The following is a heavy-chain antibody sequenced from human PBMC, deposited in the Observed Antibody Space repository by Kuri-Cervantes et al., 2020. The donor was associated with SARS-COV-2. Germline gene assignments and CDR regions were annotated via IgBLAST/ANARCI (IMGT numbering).Heavy chain of an antibody. D-gene: IGHD3-10*01. CDR1: AYYLSNHC. CDR3: ACIFGGTYLSTQDIFDL. V-gene: IGHV5-51*01. CDR2: IFPGDSDT. J-gene: IGHJ3*01. Sequence: GESLKISCNGSAYYLSNHCIAWVRHMPGEGLEWMAIIFPGDSDTRCSPSFQGQVTISAAKSIGTAYLQWSSLRASDTAIYYCACIFGGTYLSTQDIFDLWGPGTMVTVSS.